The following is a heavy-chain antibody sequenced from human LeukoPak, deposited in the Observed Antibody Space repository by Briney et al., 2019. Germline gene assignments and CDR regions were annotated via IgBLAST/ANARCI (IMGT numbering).Heavy chain of an antibody. CDR3: ARDPDFWTGYYYFDY. Sequence: PSETLSLTCTVSGGSISSTNLWGWIRQPPGKGLEWRGSIAYTGTTYYNPSLKSLVTISVDTSKNQLSVKVSSVTAAETAVFYCARDPDFWTGYYYFDYWGQGTLVTVSS. V-gene: IGHV4-39*07. J-gene: IGHJ4*02. CDR2: IAYTGTT. D-gene: IGHD3/OR15-3a*01. CDR1: GGSISSTNL.